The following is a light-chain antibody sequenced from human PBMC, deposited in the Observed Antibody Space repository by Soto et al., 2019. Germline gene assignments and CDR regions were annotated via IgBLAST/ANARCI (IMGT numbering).Light chain of an antibody. CDR1: QSVSSD. CDR3: QQYNNWPRT. Sequence: EIVLTQSPDTLSLPPGERPTLSCRASQSVSSDLAWYHQKPGQAPRLLIYGASTRATGIPARFSGSGSGTEFTLTINSLQSEDFAVYYCQQYNNWPRTFGQGTKVDIK. CDR2: GAS. J-gene: IGKJ1*01. V-gene: IGKV3-15*01.